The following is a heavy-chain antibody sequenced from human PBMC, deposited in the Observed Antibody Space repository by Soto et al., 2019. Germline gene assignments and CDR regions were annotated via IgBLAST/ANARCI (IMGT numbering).Heavy chain of an antibody. CDR3: ASNSYTGYSSGWYRN. D-gene: IGHD6-19*01. V-gene: IGHV1-46*03. CDR2: INPSGGST. J-gene: IGHJ4*02. Sequence: ASVKVSCKASGYTFTSYYMHWVRQAPGQGLGWMGIINPSGGSTSYAQKFQGRVTMTRDTSTSTVYMELSSLRSEDTAVYYCASNSYTGYSSGWYRNWGQGTLVTVSS. CDR1: GYTFTSYY.